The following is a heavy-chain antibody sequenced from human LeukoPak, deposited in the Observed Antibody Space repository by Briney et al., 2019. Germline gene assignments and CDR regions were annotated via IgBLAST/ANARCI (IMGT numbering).Heavy chain of an antibody. D-gene: IGHD2-2*02. CDR2: INPDVRTT. J-gene: IGHJ4*02. Sequence: GGSLRLSCAASGFSFSSYWMHWVRRPPGKGLVWVSHINPDVRTTTYADSVKGRFTISRDNAQNTLYLQMNSLRAEDTAVYYCARGTALQDYWGQGTLVTVSS. CDR3: ARGTALQDY. V-gene: IGHV3-74*01. CDR1: GFSFSSYW.